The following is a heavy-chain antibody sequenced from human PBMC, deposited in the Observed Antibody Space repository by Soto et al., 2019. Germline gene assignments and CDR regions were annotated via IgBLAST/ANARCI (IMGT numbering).Heavy chain of an antibody. D-gene: IGHD1-26*01. CDR2: ISAYNGNT. J-gene: IGHJ4*02. Sequence: QVQLVQSGAEVKKPGASVKVSCKASGYTFTSYGISWVRQAPGQGLEGMDWISAYNGNTTYAQKLQGRVTITTDTNTSTAYMELRSLRSDDTVVYYCARTDGDRGATTSLDDWGQGTLVTVSS. CDR3: ARTDGDRGATTSLDD. CDR1: GYTFTSYG. V-gene: IGHV1-18*01.